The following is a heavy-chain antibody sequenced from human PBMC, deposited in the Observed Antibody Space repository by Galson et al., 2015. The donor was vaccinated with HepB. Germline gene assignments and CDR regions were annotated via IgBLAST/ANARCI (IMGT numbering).Heavy chain of an antibody. V-gene: IGHV2-70*11. CDR2: IDWDDDK. CDR3: ARTLTTRAQQLVSDY. CDR1: GFSLSTSGMC. Sequence: PALVKPTQTLTLTCTFSGFSLSTSGMCVSWIRQPPGKALEWLARIDWDDDKYYSTSLKTRLTISKDTSKNQVVLTMTNMDPVDTATYYCARTLTTRAQQLVSDYWGQGTPVTVSS. D-gene: IGHD6-13*01. J-gene: IGHJ4*02.